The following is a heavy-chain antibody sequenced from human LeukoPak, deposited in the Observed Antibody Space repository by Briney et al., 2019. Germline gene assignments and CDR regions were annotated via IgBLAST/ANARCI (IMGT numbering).Heavy chain of an antibody. V-gene: IGHV1-69*05. Sequence: SVQVTCKACGGTFSSYAISWVRQAPGRGLEWMGRIIPSFGTANYAQKFQGRVTNTTDESTSKAYMELSSQRYENTGVYHGAICHRDDHNSWGHAFDIWGQGTMVTVSS. D-gene: IGHD2-2*01. J-gene: IGHJ3*02. CDR3: AICHRDDHNSWGHAFDI. CDR2: IIPSFGTA. CDR1: GGTFSSYA.